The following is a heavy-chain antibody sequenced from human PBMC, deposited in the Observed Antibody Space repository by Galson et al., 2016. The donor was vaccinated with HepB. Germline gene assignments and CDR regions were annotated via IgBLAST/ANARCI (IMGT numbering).Heavy chain of an antibody. CDR3: AKETDCSNTSCYALD. D-gene: IGHD2-2*01. V-gene: IGHV3-9*01. Sequence: SLRLSCAASGFIFDDYAMHWVRQAPGKGLEWVSGISWSSGSIGYADSVKGRFTISRDNAKNSLYLQMNSLRAEDTALYYCAKETDCSNTSCYALDWGQGTLVTVSS. CDR1: GFIFDDYA. CDR2: ISWSSGSI. J-gene: IGHJ4*02.